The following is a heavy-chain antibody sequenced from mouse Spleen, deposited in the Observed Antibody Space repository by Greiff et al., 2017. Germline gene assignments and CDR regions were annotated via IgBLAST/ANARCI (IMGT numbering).Heavy chain of an antibody. CDR3: TLLGADY. CDR1: GFYIKDDY. J-gene: IGHJ2*01. V-gene: IGHV14-4*01. CDR2: IDPENGDT. D-gene: IGHD4-1*01. Sequence: VQLQQSGAELVRPGASVQLSCSASGFYIKDDYMHWVKQRPEQGLEWIGWIDPENGDTEYASNFQGKATITADKSSNTTYLQNSTLRYGDTDVYYCTLLGADYWGQGTTVTVSS.